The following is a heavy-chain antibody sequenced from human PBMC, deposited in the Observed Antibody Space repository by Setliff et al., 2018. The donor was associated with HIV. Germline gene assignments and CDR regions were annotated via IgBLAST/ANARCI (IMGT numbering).Heavy chain of an antibody. V-gene: IGHV4-34*01. J-gene: IGHJ6*03. CDR1: GGSFSGYY. CDR2: INHSGST. Sequence: SETLSLTCAVYGGSFSGYYWSWIRQPPGKGLEWIGEINHSGSTNYNPSLKSRVTISIDTSKNQFSLKVSSVTAADTALYYCARGLPGTYRYSYYYYHMDVWDKGTTVTVSS. CDR3: ARGLPGTYRYSYYYYHMDV. D-gene: IGHD3-16*02.